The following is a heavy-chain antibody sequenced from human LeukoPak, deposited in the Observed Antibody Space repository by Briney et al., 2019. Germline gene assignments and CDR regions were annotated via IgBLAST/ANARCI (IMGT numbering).Heavy chain of an antibody. J-gene: IGHJ4*02. Sequence: GASLRLSCAASGFTFSNYAMSWVRQAPGKGLEWVSAIFGSGGSTYYADSVKGRFSISRDNSKNTLFLQMNSLRVEDTALYYCSKWGDYDVLTGYYDSDFWGPGTLVTVSS. CDR2: IFGSGGST. CDR1: GFTFSNYA. V-gene: IGHV3-23*01. D-gene: IGHD3-9*01. CDR3: SKWGDYDVLTGYYDSDF.